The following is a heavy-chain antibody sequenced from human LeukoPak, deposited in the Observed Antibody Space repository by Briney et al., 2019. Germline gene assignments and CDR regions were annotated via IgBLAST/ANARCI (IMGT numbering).Heavy chain of an antibody. V-gene: IGHV1-3*01. Sequence: ASVKVSCKASGYTFTSYAMHWVRQAPGQRLEWMGWINAGNGNTKYSQKFQGRVTITRDTSASTAYMELSSLRSEDTAVYYCARDQVFSQQLDSWGQGTLVTVSS. D-gene: IGHD6-13*01. CDR2: INAGNGNT. CDR3: ARDQVFSQQLDS. J-gene: IGHJ5*01. CDR1: GYTFTSYA.